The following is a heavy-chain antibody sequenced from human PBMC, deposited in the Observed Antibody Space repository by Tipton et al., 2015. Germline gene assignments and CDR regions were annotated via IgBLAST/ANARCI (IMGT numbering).Heavy chain of an antibody. CDR2: MWFDTRM. D-gene: IGHD1-26*01. Sequence: SLRLSCAASGSTFSNYGMHWVRQIPDKGLEWVAVMWFDTRMYYADSVKGRFTISRDTSNNTLYLQMNSLRVEDAAIYYCARDTSVGAAPFDYWGQGTLVTVSS. J-gene: IGHJ4*02. CDR1: GSTFSNYG. CDR3: ARDTSVGAAPFDY. V-gene: IGHV3-33*08.